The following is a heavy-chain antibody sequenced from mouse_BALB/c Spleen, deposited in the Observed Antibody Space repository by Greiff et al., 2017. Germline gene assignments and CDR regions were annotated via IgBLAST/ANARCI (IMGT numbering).Heavy chain of an antibody. Sequence: EVHLVESGGGLVKPGGSLKLSCAASGFTFSSYAMSWVRQTPEKRLEWVASISSGGSTYYPDSVKGRFTISRDNARNILYLQMSSLRSEDTAMYYCASYYGSFDYWGQGTTLTVSS. V-gene: IGHV5-6-5*01. CDR1: GFTFSSYA. CDR2: ISSGGST. J-gene: IGHJ2*01. D-gene: IGHD1-2*01. CDR3: ASYYGSFDY.